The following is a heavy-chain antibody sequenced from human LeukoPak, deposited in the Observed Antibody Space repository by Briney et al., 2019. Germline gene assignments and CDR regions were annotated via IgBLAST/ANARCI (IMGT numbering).Heavy chain of an antibody. D-gene: IGHD2-2*01. CDR3: ARDQGSTSWGWFDP. CDR1: GFTFSSFP. CDR2: ISYDGSNK. J-gene: IGHJ5*02. V-gene: IGHV3-30*04. Sequence: GGSLRLSFAAFGFTFSSFPMHWVRQAQGKGREWGPVISYDGSNKYYADSVKGRFTISRDNSKNTLYLQMNSLRAEDTAVYYCARDQGSTSWGWFDPWGQGTLVTVSS.